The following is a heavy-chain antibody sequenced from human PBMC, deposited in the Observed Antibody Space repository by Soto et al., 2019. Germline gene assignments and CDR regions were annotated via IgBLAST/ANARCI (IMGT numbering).Heavy chain of an antibody. CDR1: GGSISTDY. CDR2: IYYGGST. D-gene: IGHD3-3*01. V-gene: IGHV4-59*01. CDR3: ARGEWFLRGYGMDV. Sequence: SETLSLTCTVSGGSISTDYWSWIRQPPGKRLEYIGFIYYGGSTNYNPSLESRVTISPDTSKNQFSLKLSSVTAADTAVYYCARGEWFLRGYGMDVWGRGTTVTVSS. J-gene: IGHJ6*02.